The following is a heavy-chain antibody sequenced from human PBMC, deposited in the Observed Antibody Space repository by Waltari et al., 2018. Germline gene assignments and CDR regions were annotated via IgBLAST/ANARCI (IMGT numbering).Heavy chain of an antibody. Sequence: QVQLVQSGAEVKKPGSSVKVSCKASGGTFSSYAISWVRQAPGQGLEWMGGINPILGTANYAQKFQGRVTITTDESTSTAYMELSSLRSEDTAVYYCARVGSSLKFGRPSLWNYGPDFDYWGQGTLVTVSS. D-gene: IGHD1-7*01. CDR2: INPILGTA. J-gene: IGHJ4*02. CDR1: GGTFSSYA. CDR3: ARVGSSLKFGRPSLWNYGPDFDY. V-gene: IGHV1-69*05.